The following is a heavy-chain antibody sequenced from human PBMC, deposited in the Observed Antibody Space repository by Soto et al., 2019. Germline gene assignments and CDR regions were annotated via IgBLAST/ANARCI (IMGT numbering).Heavy chain of an antibody. V-gene: IGHV3-74*01. CDR2: INSAGSAS. CDR3: ATGGYSSGWGY. D-gene: IGHD5-18*01. CDR1: GFTFSSYW. J-gene: IGHJ4*02. Sequence: EVQLVESGGGLGQPGGSLRLSCVGSGFTFSSYWMHWVRQVPGKGPVWVSRINSAGSASSYADFVKGRFTVSRDNAKNTLYLEMTSLRADDTAVYSCATGGYSSGWGYWGQGTLVTVSS.